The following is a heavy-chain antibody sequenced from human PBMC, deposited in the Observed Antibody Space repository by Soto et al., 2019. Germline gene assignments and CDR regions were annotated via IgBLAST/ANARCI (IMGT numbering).Heavy chain of an antibody. CDR1: GGSISSYY. CDR3: ARQQYGYPFDY. J-gene: IGHJ4*02. Sequence: SETLSLTCTVSGGSISSYYWSWIRQPPGKGLEWIGYIYYSGITNYNPSLKSRVTISVDTSKNQFSLKLSSVTAADTAVYYCARQQYGYPFDYWGQGTLVTAPQ. CDR2: IYYSGIT. D-gene: IGHD5-18*01. V-gene: IGHV4-59*08.